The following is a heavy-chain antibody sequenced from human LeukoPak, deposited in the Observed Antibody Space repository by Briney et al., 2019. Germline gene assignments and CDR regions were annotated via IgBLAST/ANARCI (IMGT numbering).Heavy chain of an antibody. CDR1: SGFSTHYY. J-gene: IGHJ4*02. CDR3: TKGYYEPFDV. CDR2: VSDTGRT. V-gene: IGHV4-59*01. D-gene: IGHD3-16*01. Sequence: SETLSLTCTVSSGFSTHYYWNWIRQPPGKALEWIGCVSDTGRTTYNPSLKGRLTISVDTSKRQFSLTLTSLTAADTAVYYCTKGYYEPFDVWGQELPVTVSS.